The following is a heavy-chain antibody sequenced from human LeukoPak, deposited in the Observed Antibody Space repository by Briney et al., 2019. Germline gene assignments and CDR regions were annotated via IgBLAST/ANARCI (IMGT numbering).Heavy chain of an antibody. V-gene: IGHV3-7*01. CDR1: KFIFSKYW. D-gene: IGHD2-15*01. CDR2: IKEDGGEK. Sequence: GGSLRLSCAASKFIFSKYWMSWVRQAPGKVLEWVADIKEDGGEKYYVDSVKGRFTISRQNAKSSLFLQMNSLRAEDTAVYYCARHRSGGSQDDAFDIWGQGTMVTVSS. J-gene: IGHJ3*02. CDR3: ARHRSGGSQDDAFDI.